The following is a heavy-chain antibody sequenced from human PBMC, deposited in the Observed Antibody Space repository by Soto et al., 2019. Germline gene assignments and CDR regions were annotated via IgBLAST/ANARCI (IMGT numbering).Heavy chain of an antibody. CDR2: ISGSGGST. V-gene: IGHV3-23*01. CDR3: AKPLCYCGGDCYSAFDI. CDR1: GFTFSSYA. D-gene: IGHD2-21*02. J-gene: IGHJ3*02. Sequence: GGSLRLSCAASGFTFSSYAMSWVRQAPGKGLEWVSAISGSGGSTYYADSVKGRFTISRDNSKNTLYLQMNSLRAEDTAVYYCAKPLCYCGGDCYSAFDIWGQGTMVTVSS.